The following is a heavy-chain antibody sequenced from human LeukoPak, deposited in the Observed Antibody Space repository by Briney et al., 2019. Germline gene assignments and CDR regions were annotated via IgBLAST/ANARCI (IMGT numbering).Heavy chain of an antibody. CDR3: ATISYYNYYYVDV. J-gene: IGHJ6*03. Sequence: PSETLSLTCAVSGDSISSSNWWTWVRQPPGKGLEWIGEIYHSGNTNYSPSLKSRVTISIDKSKDQFSLKLSSVTAADTAVYYCATISYYNYYYVDVWGKGTTVTVSS. CDR1: GDSISSSNW. CDR2: IYHSGNT. D-gene: IGHD3-10*01. V-gene: IGHV4-4*02.